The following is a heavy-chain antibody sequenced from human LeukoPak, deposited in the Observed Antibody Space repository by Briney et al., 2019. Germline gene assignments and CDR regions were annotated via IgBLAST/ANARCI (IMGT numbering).Heavy chain of an antibody. CDR2: IYNDGSRT. CDR3: ARSGRGGAFDI. Sequence: PGGSLRLSCAASGFTFSSYWMHWVRQGPGKGLVWVSRIYNDGSRTTYADSVKGRFTISGDNAKNTLYLQMNSLRAEDTAVYYCARSGRGGAFDIWGQGTMVTVSS. CDR1: GFTFSSYW. J-gene: IGHJ3*02. D-gene: IGHD1-26*01. V-gene: IGHV3-74*01.